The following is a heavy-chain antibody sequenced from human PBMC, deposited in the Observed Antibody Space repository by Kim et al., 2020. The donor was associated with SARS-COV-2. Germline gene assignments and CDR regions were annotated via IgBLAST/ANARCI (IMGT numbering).Heavy chain of an antibody. J-gene: IGHJ1*01. V-gene: IGHV4-59*01. CDR2: IYYSGST. CDR1: GGSISSYY. Sequence: SETLSLTCTVSGGSISSYYWSWIRQPPGKGLEWIGYIYYSGSTNYNPSLKSRVTISVDTSKNQFSLKLSSVTAADTAVYYCARGRRETYYYDSSGLQHWGQGTLVTVSS. CDR3: ARGRRETYYYDSSGLQH. D-gene: IGHD3-22*01.